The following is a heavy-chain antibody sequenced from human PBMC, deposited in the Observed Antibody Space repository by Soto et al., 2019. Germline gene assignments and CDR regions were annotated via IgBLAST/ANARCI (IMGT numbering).Heavy chain of an antibody. J-gene: IGHJ6*02. D-gene: IGHD1-20*01. CDR3: ARGPEITGGMDV. Sequence: QVQLQQWGAGLLKPSETLSLTCAVYGGSFSGYYWSWIRQPPGKGLEWIGEINHSGSTNYNPSLKSRVTISVDTSKNQFSLKLSYVTAADTAVYYCARGPEITGGMDVWGQGTTVTVSS. CDR2: INHSGST. CDR1: GGSFSGYY. V-gene: IGHV4-34*01.